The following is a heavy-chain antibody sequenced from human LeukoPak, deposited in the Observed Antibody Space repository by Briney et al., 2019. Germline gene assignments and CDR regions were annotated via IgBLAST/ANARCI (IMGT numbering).Heavy chain of an antibody. CDR3: TRDHPDCSGDSCYS. Sequence: ASVKVSCKASGYTFTSYDINWVRQATGQGLEWVGWMNPNSGNTGYAQKFQGRVTMTRDASITTAYMELSSLRSDDTAVYYCTRDHPDCSGDSCYSWGQGTLVTVSS. J-gene: IGHJ5*02. D-gene: IGHD2-15*01. CDR1: GYTFTSYD. V-gene: IGHV1-8*01. CDR2: MNPNSGNT.